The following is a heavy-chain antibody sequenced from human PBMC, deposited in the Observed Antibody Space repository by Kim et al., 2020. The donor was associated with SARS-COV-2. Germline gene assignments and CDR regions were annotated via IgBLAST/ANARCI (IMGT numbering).Heavy chain of an antibody. Sequence: GGSLRLSCAASGFTVSSNYMSWVRQAPGKGLEWVSVIYSGGSTYYADSVKGRFTISRDNSKNTLYLQMNSLRAEDTAVYYCARGAVAGHDAFDIWGQGTMVTVSS. CDR3: ARGAVAGHDAFDI. D-gene: IGHD6-19*01. CDR2: IYSGGST. CDR1: GFTVSSNY. V-gene: IGHV3-66*01. J-gene: IGHJ3*02.